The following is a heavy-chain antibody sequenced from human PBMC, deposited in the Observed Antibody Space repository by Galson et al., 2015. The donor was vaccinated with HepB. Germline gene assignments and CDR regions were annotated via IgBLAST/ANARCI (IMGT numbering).Heavy chain of an antibody. J-gene: IGHJ4*02. CDR2: INAGNGNT. CDR1: GYTFTSYA. V-gene: IGHV1-3*01. CDR3: ARRYNSHGGGSGSYYNLLDY. Sequence: SVKVSCKASGYTFTSYAMHWVRQAPGQRLEWMGWINAGNGNTKYSQKFQGRVTITRDTSASTAYMELSSLRSEDTAVYYCARRYNSHGGGSGSYYNLLDYWGQGTLVTVSS. D-gene: IGHD3-10*01.